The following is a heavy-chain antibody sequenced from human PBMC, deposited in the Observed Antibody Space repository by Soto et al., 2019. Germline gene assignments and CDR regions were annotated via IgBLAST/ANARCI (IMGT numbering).Heavy chain of an antibody. D-gene: IGHD3-16*02. CDR3: ANLYDYVWGSYRQVDY. J-gene: IGHJ4*02. CDR2: IIPIFGTA. V-gene: IGHV1-69*13. CDR1: GGTFSSYA. Sequence: ASVKVSCKASGGTFSSYAISWVRQAPGQGLEWMGGIIPIFGTANYAQKFQGRVTITADESTSTAYMELSSLRSEDTAVYYCANLYDYVWGSYRQVDYWGQGTLVTVSS.